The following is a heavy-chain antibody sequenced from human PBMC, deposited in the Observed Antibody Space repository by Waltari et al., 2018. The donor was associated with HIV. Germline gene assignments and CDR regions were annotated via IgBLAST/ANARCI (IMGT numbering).Heavy chain of an antibody. CDR2: IKHDGSEK. CDR3: AKGSFAAFDL. CDR1: EFTFSRYR. Sequence: EVQLVESGGGLVQPGGSLRLSCAASEFTFSRYRMCWVRQAPGKGLEWVANIKHDGSEKNYVDSVKGRFTVSRDNAKNSLYLQMDSLRAEDTAVYYCAKGSFAAFDLWGQGTMVTVSS. V-gene: IGHV3-7*01. D-gene: IGHD3-3*01. J-gene: IGHJ3*01.